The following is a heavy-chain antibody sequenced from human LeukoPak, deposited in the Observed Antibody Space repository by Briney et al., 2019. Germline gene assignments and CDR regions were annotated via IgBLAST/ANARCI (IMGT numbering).Heavy chain of an antibody. V-gene: IGHV4-59*01. CDR1: GGSIDSYD. D-gene: IGHD2-2*01. CDR2: IYYHGST. Sequence: PSETLSLTCNVSGGSIDSYDWSWIPQPPGKGREGTGYIYYHGSTEYHPSLKSRVTISLDSSTTQFSLKPTSVTAADTAVYYCARVYQSDEYYFDSWGQGNLVSVSS. CDR3: ARVYQSDEYYFDS. J-gene: IGHJ4*02.